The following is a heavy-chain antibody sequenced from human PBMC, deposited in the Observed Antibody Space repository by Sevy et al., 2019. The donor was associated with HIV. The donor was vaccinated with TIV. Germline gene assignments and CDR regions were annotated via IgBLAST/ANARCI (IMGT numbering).Heavy chain of an antibody. D-gene: IGHD3-22*01. Sequence: GGSLRLSCAASGFTFSSYAMSWVRQAPGKGLEWVSAISGSGGSTYYADSVKGRFTISRDNSKNTRYLQMNSLGAEDTAVYYCAKENYYDSSGYYDYYYYYGMDVWGQGTTVTVSS. CDR2: ISGSGGST. CDR1: GFTFSSYA. V-gene: IGHV3-23*01. J-gene: IGHJ6*02. CDR3: AKENYYDSSGYYDYYYYYGMDV.